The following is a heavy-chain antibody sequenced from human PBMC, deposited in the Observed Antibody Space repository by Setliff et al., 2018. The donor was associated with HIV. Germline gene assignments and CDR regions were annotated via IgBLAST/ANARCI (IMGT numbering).Heavy chain of an antibody. CDR2: IYYSGNT. CDR3: AREDSSYHYFDY. D-gene: IGHD6-6*01. Sequence: KTSETLSLTCAVSGYAISSGYYWSWIRQPPGKGLEWIGYIYYSGNTYYNPSLKSRVTISLDTSKNQFSLTLSSVTAADTAVYYCAREDSSYHYFDYWGQGMLVTVSS. J-gene: IGHJ4*02. V-gene: IGHV4-38-2*02. CDR1: GYAISSGYY.